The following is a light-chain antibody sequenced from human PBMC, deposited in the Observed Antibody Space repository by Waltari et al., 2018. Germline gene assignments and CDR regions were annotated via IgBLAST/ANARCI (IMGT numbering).Light chain of an antibody. Sequence: SNELTQPPSVTVSPGQTARIACSGDALTAQYVHWYQKRPGRAPVVVIYKDTKRPSGIPERFSGSSSGKTVTLTISGVQAEDESDYYCQSADSTGSDVVFGGGTKLTVL. CDR2: KDT. CDR1: ALTAQY. J-gene: IGLJ2*01. V-gene: IGLV3-25*03. CDR3: QSADSTGSDVV.